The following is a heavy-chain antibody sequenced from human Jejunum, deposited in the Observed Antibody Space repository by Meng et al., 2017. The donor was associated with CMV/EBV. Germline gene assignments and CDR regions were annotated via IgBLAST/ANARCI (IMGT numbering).Heavy chain of an antibody. CDR2: IYYTGSS. J-gene: IGHJ4*02. CDR3: ARSTTGPGDY. V-gene: IGHV4-61*01. CDR1: AGSGTSGNYY. D-gene: IGHD1-1*01. Sequence: CTVSAGSGTSGNYYWNWIRQPPGEGLEWIGWIYYTGSSSYNPSLKSRATITLDTSKNQFSLKMTSVIAADTAVYYCARSTTGPGDYWGQGTLVTVSS.